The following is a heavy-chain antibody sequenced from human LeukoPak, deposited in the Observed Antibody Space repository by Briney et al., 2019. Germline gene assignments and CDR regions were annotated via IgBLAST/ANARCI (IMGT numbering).Heavy chain of an antibody. CDR2: IYYSGST. D-gene: IGHD4-17*01. CDR3: ARVEVTTKPFGY. Sequence: PSETLSLTCTVSGGSISSSSFYWGWIRQPPGKGLEWIGSIYYSGSTYYNPSLKSRVTISVDTNKNLFSLKLSSVTAADTALYYCARVEVTTKPFGYWGQGTLVTVAT. V-gene: IGHV4-39*02. J-gene: IGHJ4*02. CDR1: GGSISSSSFY.